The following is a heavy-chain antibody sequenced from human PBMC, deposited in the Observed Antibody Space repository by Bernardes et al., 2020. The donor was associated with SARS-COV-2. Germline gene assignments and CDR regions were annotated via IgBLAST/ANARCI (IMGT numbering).Heavy chain of an antibody. V-gene: IGHV3-23*01. CDR3: AKVEGYGSGSYDY. D-gene: IGHD3-10*01. CDR2: ISGSGGST. CDR1: GFTFSSYA. J-gene: IGHJ4*02. Sequence: GGSLRLSCAASGFTFSSYAMTWVRQAPGKGLEWFSAISGSGGSTYSAASVKGRFTISRDNSKTTLDLQMNSLRAEDTAVYYCAKVEGYGSGSYDYWGQGTLVTVSS.